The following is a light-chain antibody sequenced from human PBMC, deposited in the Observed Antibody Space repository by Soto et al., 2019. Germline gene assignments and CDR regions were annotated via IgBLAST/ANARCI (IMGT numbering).Light chain of an antibody. Sequence: EIVLTQSPGTLSLSPGERATLSCRASQSVSSSYLAWYQQKPGQAPRRLIYGASSRATGIPDRFSGSGSGTDFTLTISRLEPEDFAVYSCQQYGSSPKLTFGGGTKVEIK. V-gene: IGKV3-20*01. CDR1: QSVSSSY. CDR2: GAS. J-gene: IGKJ4*01. CDR3: QQYGSSPKLT.